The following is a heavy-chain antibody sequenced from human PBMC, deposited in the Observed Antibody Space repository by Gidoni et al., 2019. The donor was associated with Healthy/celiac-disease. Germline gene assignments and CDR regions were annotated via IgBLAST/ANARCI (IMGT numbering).Heavy chain of an antibody. J-gene: IGHJ4*02. D-gene: IGHD3-3*01. CDR1: GFSLSTSGVG. V-gene: IGHV2-5*01. Sequence: QITLKESGPTLVKPTQTLTLTCTFSGFSLSTSGVGVGWIRQPPGKALEWLALIYWNYDKRYSPFLKSRLTITKDTSKNQVVLTMTNMDPVDTATYYCAHIGGNHYDFWSGPTADFDYWGQGTLVTVSS. CDR2: IYWNYDK. CDR3: AHIGGNHYDFWSGPTADFDY.